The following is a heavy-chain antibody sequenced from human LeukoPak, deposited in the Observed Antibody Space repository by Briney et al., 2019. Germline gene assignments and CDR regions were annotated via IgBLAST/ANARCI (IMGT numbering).Heavy chain of an antibody. D-gene: IGHD6-13*01. V-gene: IGHV4-59*01. CDR2: IYYSDST. CDR3: ARGPKGYSSSWYYNY. CDR1: GGSISSYY. J-gene: IGHJ4*02. Sequence: SETLSLTCTVSGGSISSYYWSWVRQPPGKGLERIGYIYYSDSTNYNPSLKSRVTISVDTSKNQFSLKMNSVTAADTAVYYSARGPKGYSSSWYYNYWGQGTLVTVSS.